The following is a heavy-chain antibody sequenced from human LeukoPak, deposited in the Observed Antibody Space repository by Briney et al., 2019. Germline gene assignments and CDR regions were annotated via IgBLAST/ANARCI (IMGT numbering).Heavy chain of an antibody. CDR2: INHSGST. CDR3: ARALYQPNAFDI. D-gene: IGHD2-2*01. J-gene: IGHJ3*02. V-gene: IGHV4-34*01. CDR1: GGPFSGYY. Sequence: SETLSLTCAVYGGPFSGYYWSWIRQPPGKGLEWIGEINHSGSTNYNPSLKSRVTISVDTSKNQFSLKLSSVTAADTAVYYCARALYQPNAFDIWGQGTMVTVSS.